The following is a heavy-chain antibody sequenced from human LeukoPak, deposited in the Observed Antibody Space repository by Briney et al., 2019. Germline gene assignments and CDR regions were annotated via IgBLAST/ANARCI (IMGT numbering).Heavy chain of an antibody. Sequence: ASVKVSCKVSGYTLTELSMHWVRQAPGKGLEWMGGFDPEDGETIYAQKFQGRVTTTEDASTDTAYMELSSLRSEDTAVYYCATRSVATITGYGMDVWGQGTTVTVSS. CDR1: GYTLTELS. J-gene: IGHJ6*02. CDR3: ATRSVATITGYGMDV. D-gene: IGHD5-24*01. CDR2: FDPEDGET. V-gene: IGHV1-24*01.